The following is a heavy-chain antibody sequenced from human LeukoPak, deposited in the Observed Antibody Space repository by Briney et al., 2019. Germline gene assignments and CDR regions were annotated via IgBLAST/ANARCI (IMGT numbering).Heavy chain of an antibody. J-gene: IGHJ4*02. Sequence: PSETLSLTCAVYGGSFSGYYWSWIRQPPGKGLEWIGEINHSGSTNYNLSLKSRVTISVDTSKNQFSLKLSSVTAADTAVYYCARKRRVGATRLGYFDYWGQGTLVTVSS. CDR3: ARKRRVGATRLGYFDY. V-gene: IGHV4-34*01. CDR1: GGSFSGYY. CDR2: INHSGST. D-gene: IGHD1-26*01.